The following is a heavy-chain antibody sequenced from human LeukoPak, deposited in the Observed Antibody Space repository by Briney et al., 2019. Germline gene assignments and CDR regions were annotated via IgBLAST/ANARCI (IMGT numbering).Heavy chain of an antibody. J-gene: IGHJ4*02. Sequence: ASVRVSCKAFGYTFTDYYFHWRGRSAGQRRGWIGWIHHDRDDKNYAQKFKGRVSLTRDTYISTAYMELSRLTSDDTAVYYCERDHNWGPDYWGQGTLVTVSS. CDR1: GYTFTDYY. V-gene: IGHV1-2*02. D-gene: IGHD7-27*01. CDR2: IHHDRDDK. CDR3: ERDHNWGPDY.